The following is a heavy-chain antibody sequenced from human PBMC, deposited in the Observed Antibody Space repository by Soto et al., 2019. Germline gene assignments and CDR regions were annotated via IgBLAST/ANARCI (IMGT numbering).Heavy chain of an antibody. CDR2: ISYDGSNK. J-gene: IGHJ4*02. V-gene: IGHV3-30-3*01. Sequence: PGGSLRLPCAASGFTFSSYAMHWVRQAPGKGLEWVAVISYDGSNKYYADSVKGRFTISRDNSKNTLYLQMNSLRAEDTAVYYCARGGRFYDFWSGYGFDYWGQGT. CDR1: GFTFSSYA. D-gene: IGHD3-3*01. CDR3: ARGGRFYDFWSGYGFDY.